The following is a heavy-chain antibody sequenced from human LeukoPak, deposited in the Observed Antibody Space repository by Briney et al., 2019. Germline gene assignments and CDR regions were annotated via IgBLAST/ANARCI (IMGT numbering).Heavy chain of an antibody. Sequence: GASVKVSCKASGGTFSSYAIGWVRQAPGQGLEWMGRIIPILGIANYAQKFQGRVTITADESTSTAYMELSSLRSEDTAVYYCARVWVRNDFWSGDFDYWGQGTLVTVSS. V-gene: IGHV1-69*04. J-gene: IGHJ4*02. CDR1: GGTFSSYA. CDR3: ARVWVRNDFWSGDFDY. CDR2: IIPILGIA. D-gene: IGHD3-3*01.